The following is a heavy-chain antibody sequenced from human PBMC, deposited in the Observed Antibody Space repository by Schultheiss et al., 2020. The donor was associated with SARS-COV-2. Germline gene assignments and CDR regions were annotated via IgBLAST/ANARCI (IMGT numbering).Heavy chain of an antibody. CDR1: GGSISSGGYY. CDR2: INHSGST. J-gene: IGHJ4*02. CDR3: ANSGPYDFWSGYQNYFDY. Sequence: SETLSLTCTVSGGSISSGGYYWSWIRQHPGKGLEWIGEINHSGSTNYNASLKSRVTISGDTSRKQFSLKLSSVTAADTAVYYCANSGPYDFWSGYQNYFDYWGQGTRVTVSS. D-gene: IGHD3-3*01. V-gene: IGHV4-61*08.